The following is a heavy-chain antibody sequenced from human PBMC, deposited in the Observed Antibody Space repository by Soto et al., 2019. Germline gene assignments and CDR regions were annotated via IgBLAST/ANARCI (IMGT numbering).Heavy chain of an antibody. CDR2: INHSGST. Sequence: PSETLSLTCAVYGGSFSGYYWSWIRQPPGKGLEWIGEINHSGSTNYNPSLKSRVTISVDTSKNQFSLKLSSVTAADTAVYYCAVGRIAAASGGPWGQGTLVTAPQ. V-gene: IGHV4-34*01. D-gene: IGHD6-13*01. CDR1: GGSFSGYY. CDR3: AVGRIAAASGGP. J-gene: IGHJ5*02.